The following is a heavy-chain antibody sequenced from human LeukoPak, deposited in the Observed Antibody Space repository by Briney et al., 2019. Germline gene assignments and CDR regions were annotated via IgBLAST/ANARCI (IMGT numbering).Heavy chain of an antibody. V-gene: IGHV1-24*01. D-gene: IGHD1-26*01. CDR3: ATERGSRSYSTLYDY. CDR1: GYTLTELS. Sequence: EASVKVSCKVSGYTLTELSMHWVRQAPGKGLEWMGGFDPEDGETIYAQKFQGRVTMTEDTSTDTAYMELSSLRSEDTAVYYCATERGSRSYSTLYDYWGQGTLVTVSS. CDR2: FDPEDGET. J-gene: IGHJ4*02.